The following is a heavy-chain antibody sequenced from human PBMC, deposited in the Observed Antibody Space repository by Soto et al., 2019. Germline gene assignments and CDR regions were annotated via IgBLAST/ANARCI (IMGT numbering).Heavy chain of an antibody. CDR3: ARHVYCGGDCYYFDY. Sequence: ASVKVSCKASGYTFTSYYMHWVRQAPGQGLEWMGIINPSGGSTSYAQKFQGRVTMTRDTSTSTVYMELSSLRSEDTAVYYCARHVYCGGDCYYFDYWGQGTLVTVSS. CDR2: INPSGGST. J-gene: IGHJ4*02. D-gene: IGHD2-21*01. CDR1: GYTFTSYY. V-gene: IGHV1-46*01.